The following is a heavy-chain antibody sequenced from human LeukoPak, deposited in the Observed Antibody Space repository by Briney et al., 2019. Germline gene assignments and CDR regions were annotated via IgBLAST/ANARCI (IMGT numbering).Heavy chain of an antibody. D-gene: IGHD3-3*01. CDR2: ISSSSSTI. CDR1: GFTFSSYS. Sequence: GGSLRLSCAASGFTFSSYSMNWVRQAPGKGLEWVSYISSSSSTIYYADSVKGRFTISRDNAKNSLYLQMNSLRAEDTAVYYCARDGYYDFWSDYYTDYYYYMDVWGKGTTVTVSS. CDR3: ARDGYYDFWSDYYTDYYYYMDV. V-gene: IGHV3-48*04. J-gene: IGHJ6*03.